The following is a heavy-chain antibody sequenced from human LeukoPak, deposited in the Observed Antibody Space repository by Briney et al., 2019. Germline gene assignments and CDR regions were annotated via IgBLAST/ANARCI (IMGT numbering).Heavy chain of an antibody. CDR1: GFTFSSHA. CDR3: AKESRSGYYPTLFDY. CDR2: ISGSGGST. D-gene: IGHD3-22*01. Sequence: PGGSLRLSCAASGFTFSSHAVSWVRQAPGKGLEWVSAISGSGGSTYYADSVKGRFTISRDNSKNTLYLQMNSLRAEDTAVYYCAKESRSGYYPTLFDYWGQGTLVTVSS. J-gene: IGHJ4*02. V-gene: IGHV3-23*01.